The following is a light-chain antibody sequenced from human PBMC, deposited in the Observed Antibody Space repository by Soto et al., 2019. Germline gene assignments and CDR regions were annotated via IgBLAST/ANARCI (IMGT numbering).Light chain of an antibody. J-gene: IGKJ2*01. CDR1: QSVSSSY. V-gene: IGKV3-20*01. Sequence: EIVLTQSPGTLSLSPGERATLSCRASQSVSSSYLAWYQQKPGQAPRLLIYGASSRATGIPDRFSGSGSGTDFTLTISRLEPEDLAVYYCQQYGSYPTFGQGTKLEIK. CDR3: QQYGSYPT. CDR2: GAS.